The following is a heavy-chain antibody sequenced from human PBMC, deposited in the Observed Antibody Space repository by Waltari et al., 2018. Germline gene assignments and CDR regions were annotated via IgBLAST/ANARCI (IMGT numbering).Heavy chain of an antibody. D-gene: IGHD3-10*01. V-gene: IGHV4-39*01. CDR3: ATPYGSGTNFDY. Sequence: QLQLQESGPGLVKPSETLSLACAVSGGSIKNPNLYWGWVRQPPGKGLEFIGSVNYTGKTNYNPSLMRRVTISVDTSKNKFSLRLTAVTAADTAVYYCATPYGSGTNFDYWGQGTLVTVSS. CDR1: GGSIKNPNLY. CDR2: VNYTGKT. J-gene: IGHJ4*02.